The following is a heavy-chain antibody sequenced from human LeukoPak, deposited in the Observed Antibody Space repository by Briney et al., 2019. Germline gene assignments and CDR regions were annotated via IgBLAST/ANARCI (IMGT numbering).Heavy chain of an antibody. CDR1: GFTVSSNY. CDR2: IYSGGST. D-gene: IGHD5-12*01. J-gene: IGHJ4*02. V-gene: IGHV3-53*01. CDR3: ASPPGPDSGYDY. Sequence: PGGSLRLSCAAPGFTVSSNYMSWVRQAPGKGLEWVSVIYSGGSTYYADSVKGRFTISRDNSKNTLYLQMNSLRAEDTAVYYCASPPGPDSGYDYWGQGTLVTVSS.